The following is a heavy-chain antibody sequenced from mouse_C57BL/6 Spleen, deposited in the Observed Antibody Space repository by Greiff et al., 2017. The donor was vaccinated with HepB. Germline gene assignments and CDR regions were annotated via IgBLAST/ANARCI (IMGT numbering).Heavy chain of an antibody. Sequence: EVQLQQSGPELVKPGASVKISCKASGYTFTDYYMNWVKQSHGKSLEWIGDINPNNGGTSYNQKFKGKATLTVDKSSSTAYMELRSLTSEDSAVYYCARNIYYYGSFYFDYWGQGTTLTVSS. CDR3: ARNIYYYGSFYFDY. J-gene: IGHJ2*01. CDR1: GYTFTDYY. CDR2: INPNNGGT. D-gene: IGHD1-1*01. V-gene: IGHV1-26*01.